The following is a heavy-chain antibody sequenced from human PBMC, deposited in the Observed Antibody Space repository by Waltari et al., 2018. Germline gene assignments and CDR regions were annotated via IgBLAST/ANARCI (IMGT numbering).Heavy chain of an antibody. J-gene: IGHJ5*02. CDR1: GYTFSTYD. V-gene: IGHV1-8*01. CDR2: MRPNNGKS. D-gene: IGHD1-26*01. CDR3: ARRRGSYLANWFDT. Sequence: QVQLVQSGAEVKRPGASVKVSCKASGYTFSTYDISWVRQAPGQGLEWMGWMRPNNGKSGHAQRFQSRVTLTRNSAISTAYMELSSLRSDDTAVYYCARRRGSYLANWFDTWGQGTLVTVSS.